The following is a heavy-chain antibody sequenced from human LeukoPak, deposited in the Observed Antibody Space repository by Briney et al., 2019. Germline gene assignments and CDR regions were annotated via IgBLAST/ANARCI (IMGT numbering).Heavy chain of an antibody. D-gene: IGHD3-3*01. V-gene: IGHV3-20*04. Sequence: GGYLRLSCAASGFTPGSTFDVCGMNWVRQVPGKGLEWVSGIRRDGGRTGDAGSVQGRFTISRDNSRNSLHLQMNSLRVEDTAFYYCVKDSNYDFWSGYYKGFDNWGQGTLVTVSS. CDR3: VKDSNYDFWSGYYKGFDN. CDR2: IRRDGGRT. J-gene: IGHJ4*02. CDR1: GFTPGSTFDVCG.